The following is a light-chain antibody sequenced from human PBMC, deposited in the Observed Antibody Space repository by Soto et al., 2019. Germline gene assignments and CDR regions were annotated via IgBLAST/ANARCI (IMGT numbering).Light chain of an antibody. V-gene: IGKV1-5*03. J-gene: IGKJ1*01. Sequence: DYQLTQSPSTLSVSLGDRVTITCRASQSISSWLAWYQQKFGKAPKLLIYKASTLTSGVPSRFSGSGSGTEFTLTISSLQPDDFATYYCQHYNSYSEAFGQGTKVDIK. CDR2: KAS. CDR1: QSISSW. CDR3: QHYNSYSEA.